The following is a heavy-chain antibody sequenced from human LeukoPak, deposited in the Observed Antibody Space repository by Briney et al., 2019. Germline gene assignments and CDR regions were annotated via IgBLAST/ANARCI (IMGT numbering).Heavy chain of an antibody. D-gene: IGHD6-13*01. CDR2: IQEDGSEK. CDR1: GFTFSNYW. Sequence: GGSLRLSCAASGFTFSNYWMTWVRQAPGKRLEWVANIQEDGSEKNYVDAVKGRFTISRDNAENSLSLQMNSLRAEDTAVYYCARDSTPQSYSNIWYDAFDLWGQGTMVIVSS. CDR3: ARDSTPQSYSNIWYDAFDL. V-gene: IGHV3-7*04. J-gene: IGHJ3*01.